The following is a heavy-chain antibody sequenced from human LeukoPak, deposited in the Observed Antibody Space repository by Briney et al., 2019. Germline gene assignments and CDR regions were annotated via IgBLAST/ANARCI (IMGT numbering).Heavy chain of an antibody. D-gene: IGHD6-19*01. CDR3: AKVQWLQPYDAFDF. Sequence: GGSLRLSCAASGFTFTTYAMSWVRQAPGKGLEWVSIIIGSGDSTYYTDSVKGRFTISRDNSKNTLYLQMNSLRAEDTAVYYCAKVQWLQPYDAFDFWGQGTMVTVSS. V-gene: IGHV3-23*01. J-gene: IGHJ3*01. CDR2: IIGSGDST. CDR1: GFTFTTYA.